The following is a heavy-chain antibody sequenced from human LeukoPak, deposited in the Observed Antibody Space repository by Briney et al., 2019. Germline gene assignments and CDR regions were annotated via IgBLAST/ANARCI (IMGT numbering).Heavy chain of an antibody. J-gene: IGHJ3*02. CDR3: GRWASGEWFHDAFDI. CDR1: GYSISSGYY. Sequence: PSETLSLTCGVSGYSISSGYYWGWLRQPPGKGLEWIGSIYHSGSTYYNPSLKSRVTISVDTSKNQFSLKLRSVTAADTALYYCGRWASGEWFHDAFDIWGQGTRVTVSS. V-gene: IGHV4-38-2*01. CDR2: IYHSGST. D-gene: IGHD3-3*01.